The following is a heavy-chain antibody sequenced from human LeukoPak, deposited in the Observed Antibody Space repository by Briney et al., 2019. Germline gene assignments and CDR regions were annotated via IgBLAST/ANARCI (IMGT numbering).Heavy chain of an antibody. V-gene: IGHV3-21*06. CDR2: ISSSSSYI. CDR1: GFTFSSYS. J-gene: IGHJ6*02. CDR3: ARFGGGYGMDV. D-gene: IGHD2-15*01. Sequence: GGSLRLSCAASGFTFSSYSMNWVRQAPGKGLEWVSSISSSSSYIYYADSVKGRFTISRDNAKNSLYLQMNSLRAEATAVYYCARFGGGYGMDVWGQGTTVTVSS.